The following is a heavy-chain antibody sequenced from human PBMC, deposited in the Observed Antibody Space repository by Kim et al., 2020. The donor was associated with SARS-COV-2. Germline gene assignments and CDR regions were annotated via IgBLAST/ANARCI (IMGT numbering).Heavy chain of an antibody. CDR2: GNGNT. V-gene: IGHV1-3*01. D-gene: IGHD3-16*01. Sequence: GNGNTRYSQKCQGRVTCTTDTSASTAYMELSFLRSEDSAVYYCLGGFYFDYWGQGTLVTVSS. J-gene: IGHJ4*02. CDR3: LGGFYFDY.